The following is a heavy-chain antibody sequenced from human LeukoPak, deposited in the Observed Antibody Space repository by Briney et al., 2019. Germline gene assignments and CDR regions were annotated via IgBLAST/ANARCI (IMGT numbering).Heavy chain of an antibody. CDR3: ARDSAPNYFDS. Sequence: PSETLSLTCTVSGGSTSAYYWSWTRQPAGKGPEWIGRVHIGGTTNYNPSLKSRVTMSLDTSKNQFSLNLSSVTAADTAVYYCARDSAPNYFDSWGQGTLVTVSS. CDR2: VHIGGTT. CDR1: GGSTSAYY. V-gene: IGHV4-4*07. J-gene: IGHJ4*02.